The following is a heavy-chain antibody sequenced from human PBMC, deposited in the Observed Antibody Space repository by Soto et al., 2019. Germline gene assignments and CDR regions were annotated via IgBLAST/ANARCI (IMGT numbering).Heavy chain of an antibody. V-gene: IGHV4-39*01. CDR2: IYYSGST. CDR3: ARPDFWSGYYFEGGYYYYYYLDV. CDR1: GGYISSSSYY. D-gene: IGHD3-3*01. Sequence: TSETLSLTCTVSGGYISSSSYYWGWIRQPPGKGLEWIGSIYYSGSTYYNPSLKSRVTISVDTSKNQFSLKLSSVTAADTAVYYCARPDFWSGYYFEGGYYYYYYLDVWGKGTTVTVSS. J-gene: IGHJ6*03.